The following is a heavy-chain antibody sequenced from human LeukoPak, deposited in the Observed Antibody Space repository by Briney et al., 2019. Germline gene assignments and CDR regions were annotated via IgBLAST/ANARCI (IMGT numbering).Heavy chain of an antibody. CDR1: GFSFSSYW. D-gene: IGHD3-16*01. CDR3: ARAGGITYGMDV. Sequence: GGSLRLSCAASGFSFSSYWMHWVRQAPGKGLVWVSRIKTDGSSLDGSSTSYADSVKGRFTISRDNSKNTLFLQMNSLRAEDTAMYYCARAGGITYGMDVWGQGTTVTVSS. J-gene: IGHJ6*02. V-gene: IGHV3-74*01. CDR2: IKTDGSSLDGSST.